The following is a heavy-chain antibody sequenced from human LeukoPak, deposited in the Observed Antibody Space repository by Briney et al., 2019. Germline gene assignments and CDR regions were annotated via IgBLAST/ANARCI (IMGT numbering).Heavy chain of an antibody. CDR1: EFTFSSYA. Sequence: GGSLRHFCSASEFTFSSYAMSWVRQAPGKGLEWVSAISGSGGSTYYADSVKGRFTISRDNSQNTLYLQMNNLRAEDTAVYYCAKGHRSSRYYFDYWGQGARVTASS. J-gene: IGHJ4*02. V-gene: IGHV3-23*01. CDR2: ISGSGGST. CDR3: AKGHRSSRYYFDY. D-gene: IGHD6-13*01.